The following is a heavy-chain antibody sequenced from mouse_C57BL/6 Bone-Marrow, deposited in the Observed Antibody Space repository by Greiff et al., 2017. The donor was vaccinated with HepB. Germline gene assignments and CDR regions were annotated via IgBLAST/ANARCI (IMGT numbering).Heavy chain of an antibody. Sequence: EVMLVESGGGLVKPGGSLKLSCAASGFTFSSYAMSWVRQTPEKRLEWVATISDGGSYTYYPDNVKGRFTISRDNAKNNLYLQMSHLKSEDTAMYYCARDKKYYGSRFAYGGQGTLVTVSA. CDR3: ARDKKYYGSRFAY. J-gene: IGHJ3*01. D-gene: IGHD1-1*01. CDR2: ISDGGSYT. CDR1: GFTFSSYA. V-gene: IGHV5-4*01.